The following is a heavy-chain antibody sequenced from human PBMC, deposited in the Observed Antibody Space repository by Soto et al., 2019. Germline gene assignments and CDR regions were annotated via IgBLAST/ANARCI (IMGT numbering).Heavy chain of an antibody. Sequence: SETLSLTCTVSGGSISSGGYYWSWIRQQPGTGLEWIGYIYYSGSTYYNPSLKSRVTLSVDTSKNQFSLKLSSVTAADTAVYYCARAEGYSYGYSFDYWGQGTLVTSPQ. D-gene: IGHD5-18*01. CDR2: IYYSGST. V-gene: IGHV4-31*03. J-gene: IGHJ4*02. CDR1: GGSISSGGYY. CDR3: ARAEGYSYGYSFDY.